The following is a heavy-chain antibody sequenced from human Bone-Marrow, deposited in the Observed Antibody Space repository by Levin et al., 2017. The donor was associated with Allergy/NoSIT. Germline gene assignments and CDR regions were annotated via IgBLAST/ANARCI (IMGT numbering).Heavy chain of an antibody. V-gene: IGHV3-15*01. CDR1: GFTFSNAW. Sequence: GGSLRLSCAASGFTFSNAWMSWVRQAPGKGLEWVGRIKSKTDGGTTDYAAPVKGRFTISRDDSKNTLYLQMNSLKTEDTAVYYCTTGSWYRKLFDYWGQGTLVTVSS. J-gene: IGHJ4*02. CDR2: IKSKTDGGTT. D-gene: IGHD6-13*01. CDR3: TTGSWYRKLFDY.